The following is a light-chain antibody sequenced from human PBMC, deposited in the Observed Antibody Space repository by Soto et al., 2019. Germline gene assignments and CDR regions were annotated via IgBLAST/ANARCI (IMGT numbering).Light chain of an antibody. V-gene: IGLV2-8*01. CDR1: SSDVGGYNY. CDR2: EVS. CDR3: SSYAGNNNFL. J-gene: IGLJ2*01. Sequence: QSALTQPPSASGSPGQSVTISCTGTSSDVGGYNYVSWYQQHPGKAPKLMIYEVSKRPSGVPDRLSGSKSGNTASLTVSGLQAEDEAEYYCSSYAGNNNFLFGGGTKLTVL.